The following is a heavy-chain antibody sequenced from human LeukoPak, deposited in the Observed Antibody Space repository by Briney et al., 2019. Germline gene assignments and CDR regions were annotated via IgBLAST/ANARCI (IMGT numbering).Heavy chain of an antibody. CDR1: GFTFSSYA. Sequence: PGGSLRLSCAASGFTFSSYAMTWVRQAPGEGLEWVSAISPSGGDTYYADSVQGRFSISRDDSKNTLYLQMNSLRAEDTAVYYCAKVNYGDYDRFGAFDIWGQGTMVTVSS. V-gene: IGHV3-23*01. CDR2: ISPSGGDT. J-gene: IGHJ3*02. D-gene: IGHD4-17*01. CDR3: AKVNYGDYDRFGAFDI.